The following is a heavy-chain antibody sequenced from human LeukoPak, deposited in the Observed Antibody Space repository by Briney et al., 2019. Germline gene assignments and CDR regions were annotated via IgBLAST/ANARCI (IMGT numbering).Heavy chain of an antibody. CDR1: GYTFTSYY. Sequence: ASVKVSCKASGYTFTSYYMHWVRQAPGQGLEWMGIINPSGGSTSYAQKFQGRVTMTRVMSTSTVYMELSSLRSEDTAVYYCARDGGGIAARDPLFDYWGQGTLVTVSS. J-gene: IGHJ4*02. V-gene: IGHV1-46*01. D-gene: IGHD6-6*01. CDR2: INPSGGST. CDR3: ARDGGGIAARDPLFDY.